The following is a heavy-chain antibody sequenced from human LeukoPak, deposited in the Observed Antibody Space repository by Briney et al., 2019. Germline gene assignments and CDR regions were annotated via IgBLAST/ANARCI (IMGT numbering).Heavy chain of an antibody. CDR2: IYYSGST. Sequence: DPSETLSLTCTVSGGSISTYYWSWIRQPPGKGLEWIGYIYYSGSTNYNPSLKSRVTISVDTSKNQFSLKLSSVTAADTAVYYCARGRGSYLTFDYWGQGTLVTVSS. V-gene: IGHV4-59*01. J-gene: IGHJ4*02. D-gene: IGHD1-26*01. CDR1: GGSISTYY. CDR3: ARGRGSYLTFDY.